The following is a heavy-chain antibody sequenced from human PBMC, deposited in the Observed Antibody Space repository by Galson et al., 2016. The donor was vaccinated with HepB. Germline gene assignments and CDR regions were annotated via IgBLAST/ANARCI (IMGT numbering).Heavy chain of an antibody. V-gene: IGHV1-18*03. J-gene: IGHJ3*02. CDR2: ISTNSGNT. CDR3: ARDVRYAFEM. CDR1: GYIFTSNG. Sequence: SVKVSCKASGYIFTSNGVSWVRQAPGQGLEWMGWISTNSGNTNYAQNLQGRVTFTTDTSTSTAYMELRSLRSDDMAVYYCARDVRYAFEMWGQGSMVTVSP.